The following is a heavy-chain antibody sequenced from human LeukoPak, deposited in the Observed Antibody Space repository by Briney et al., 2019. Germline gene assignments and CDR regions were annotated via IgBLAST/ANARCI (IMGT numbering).Heavy chain of an antibody. CDR1: GFTFSSYS. J-gene: IGHJ4*02. V-gene: IGHV3-21*06. D-gene: IGHD5-24*01. CDR3: AREGRWLEGGLFDY. CDR2: ISSSSNYI. Sequence: GGSLRLSCAASGFTFSSYSMNWVRLAPGKGLEWVSSISSSSNYIYYADSVKGRFTISRDNAKNSLSLQMNSLRDEDTAVYYCAREGRWLEGGLFDYWGQGTLVTVSS.